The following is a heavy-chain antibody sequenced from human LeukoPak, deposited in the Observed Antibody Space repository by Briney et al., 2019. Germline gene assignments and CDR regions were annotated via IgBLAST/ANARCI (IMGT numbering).Heavy chain of an antibody. J-gene: IGHJ4*02. Sequence: GASVKVSCKASGYTFTSYGISWVRQAPGQGLEWMGWISAYNGNTNYAQKLQGRVTMTTDTSTSTAYMELRSLRSDDTAVYYCARLTIFGVVIIPVADYWGQGTPVTVSS. CDR3: ARLTIFGVVIIPVADY. V-gene: IGHV1-18*01. CDR1: GYTFTSYG. D-gene: IGHD3-3*01. CDR2: ISAYNGNT.